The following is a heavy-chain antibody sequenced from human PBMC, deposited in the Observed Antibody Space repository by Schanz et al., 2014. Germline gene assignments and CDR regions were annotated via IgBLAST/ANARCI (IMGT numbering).Heavy chain of an antibody. CDR2: ISANSGGT. CDR3: ARAFGGYDTAGALDY. CDR1: GYTFTDYP. J-gene: IGHJ4*02. V-gene: IGHV1-2*02. Sequence: QVQLVQSGAEVKKPGASVKVSCKTSGYTFTDYPINWVRQAPGQGLEWMGWISANSGGTNYAQKFQGRVTMTRDTSISTAYMELSRLKSDDTAVYYCARAFGGYDTAGALDYWGQGTLVTVSS. D-gene: IGHD5-12*01.